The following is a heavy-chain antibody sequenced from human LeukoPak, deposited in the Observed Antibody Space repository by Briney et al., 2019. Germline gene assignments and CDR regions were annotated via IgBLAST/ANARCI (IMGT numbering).Heavy chain of an antibody. J-gene: IGHJ3*02. CDR2: IDYSGNT. CDR3: ARPVADTRYAFEI. CDR1: GFTFSSYS. V-gene: IGHV4-59*01. D-gene: IGHD6-19*01. Sequence: GSLRLSCAASGFTFSSYSMNWIRQPPGKGLEWIGYIDYSGNTNYNPSLKSRVTISVDTSKNQISLNLSSVTAADAVVYYCARPVADTRYAFEIWGQGTMVTVSS.